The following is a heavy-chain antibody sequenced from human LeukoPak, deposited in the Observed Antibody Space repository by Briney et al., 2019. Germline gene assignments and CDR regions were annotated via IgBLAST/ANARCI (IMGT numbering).Heavy chain of an antibody. V-gene: IGHV3-23*01. CDR1: GFTFSSYA. CDR2: ISGSGGST. CDR3: AKDSPEVPRVWYHDY. D-gene: IGHD2-15*01. Sequence: GGSLRLSCAASGFTFSSYAMSWVRQAPGKGLECVSAISGSGGSTYYADSVKGRFTISRDNSKNTLYLQMNSPRAEDTAVYYCAKDSPEVPRVWYHDYWGQGTLVTVSS. J-gene: IGHJ4*02.